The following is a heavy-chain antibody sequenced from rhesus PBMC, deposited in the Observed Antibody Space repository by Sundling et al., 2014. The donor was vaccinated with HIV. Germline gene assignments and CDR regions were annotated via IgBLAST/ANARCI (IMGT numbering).Heavy chain of an antibody. CDR2: IYGSGGST. V-gene: IGHV4-93*01. D-gene: IGHD1-1-1*01. CDR3: VRSGYSWNSYWYFDL. CDR1: GDSISSSNW. J-gene: IGHJ2*01. Sequence: QVHLQESGPGVVKPSETLSLTCAVSGDSISSSNWWSWIRQSPRKGLEWIGGIYGSGGSTEHNPSLKSRVTIAKDTSKNQFSLKLSSVTAADTAVYYCVRSGYSWNSYWYFDLWGPGTPITISS.